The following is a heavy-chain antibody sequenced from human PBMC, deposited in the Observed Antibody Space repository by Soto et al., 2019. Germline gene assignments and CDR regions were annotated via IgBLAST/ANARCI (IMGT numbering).Heavy chain of an antibody. CDR1: GGTFSSHA. CDR2: IIPIFGTA. V-gene: IGHV1-69*13. Sequence: SVKVSCKASGGTFSSHAISWVRQAPGQGLEWMGGIIPIFGTANYAQKFQGRVTITADESTSTAYMELSSLRSEDTAVYYCASPQNGSGSAYYYYGMDVWGQGTTVTVSS. CDR3: ASPQNGSGSAYYYYGMDV. D-gene: IGHD3-10*01. J-gene: IGHJ6*02.